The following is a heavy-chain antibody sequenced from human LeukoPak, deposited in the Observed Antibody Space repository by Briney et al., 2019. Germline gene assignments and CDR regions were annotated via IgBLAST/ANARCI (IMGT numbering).Heavy chain of an antibody. V-gene: IGHV1-69*13. Sequence: GASVKVSCNASGGTFSSYAISWVRQAPGQGLEWMGGIIPIFGTANYAQKFQGRVTITADESTSTAYMELSSLRSEDTAVYYCAIKGSSSFDYWGQGTLVTVSS. D-gene: IGHD3-10*01. CDR3: AIKGSSSFDY. CDR2: IIPIFGTA. CDR1: GGTFSSYA. J-gene: IGHJ4*02.